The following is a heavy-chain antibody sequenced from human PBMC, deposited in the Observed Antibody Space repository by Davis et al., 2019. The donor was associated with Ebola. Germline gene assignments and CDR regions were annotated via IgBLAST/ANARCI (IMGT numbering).Heavy chain of an antibody. J-gene: IGHJ3*02. V-gene: IGHV3-30-3*01. Sequence: GGSLRLSCAASGFTFSSYAMHWVRQAPGKGLEWVALILYDGSNQYYADSVKGRFTISRDNSKNTLYLQINNLRPEDTAVYYSAREGPEQAFDIWGQGTMVTVSS. CDR2: ILYDGSNQ. CDR1: GFTFSSYA. CDR3: AREGPEQAFDI. D-gene: IGHD6-13*01.